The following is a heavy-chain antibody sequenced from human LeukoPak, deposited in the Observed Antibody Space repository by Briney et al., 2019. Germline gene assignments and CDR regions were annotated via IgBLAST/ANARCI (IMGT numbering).Heavy chain of an antibody. CDR2: IRSKTNNYAT. D-gene: IGHD3-22*01. CDR3: ARDSSSEGPLEY. CDR1: GFTFSASA. V-gene: IGHV3-73*01. J-gene: IGHJ4*02. Sequence: GGSLKLSCAASGFTFSASAVHWVRRASGKGLEWIGRIRSKTNNYATAYADSLKGRFTVSRDDSKNTAYLQMNSLKTEDSAVYFCARDSSSEGPLEYWGQGTRVTVSS.